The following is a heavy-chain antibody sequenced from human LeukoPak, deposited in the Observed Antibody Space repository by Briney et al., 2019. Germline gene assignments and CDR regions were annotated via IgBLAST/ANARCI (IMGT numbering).Heavy chain of an antibody. D-gene: IGHD5-18*01. Sequence: VASVKVSCKASGYTFTSYYMHWVRQAPGQGLEWMGIINPSGGSTSYAQKFQGRVTMTRDMSTSTVYMELSSLRSEDTAVYYCARVTAISLDWVGYFDLWGRGTLVTVSS. CDR1: GYTFTSYY. CDR2: INPSGGST. CDR3: ARVTAISLDWVGYFDL. J-gene: IGHJ2*01. V-gene: IGHV1-46*01.